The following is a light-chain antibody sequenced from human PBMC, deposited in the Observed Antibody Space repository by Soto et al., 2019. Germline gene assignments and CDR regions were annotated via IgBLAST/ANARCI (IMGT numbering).Light chain of an antibody. CDR3: QQYNNWIS. V-gene: IGKV3-15*01. Sequence: DIVLTQSPVTLSLSPGEGATLSCRASQSVSSNLPWYQQKPGQAPMLLISYASSTATGIPARFSGSGSGTDFPLTISSLQSEDYAVYYCQQYNNWISFGQGTRLEIK. CDR1: QSVSSN. CDR2: YAS. J-gene: IGKJ5*01.